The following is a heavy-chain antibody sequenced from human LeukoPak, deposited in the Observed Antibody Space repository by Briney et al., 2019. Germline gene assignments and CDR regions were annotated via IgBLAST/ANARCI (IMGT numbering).Heavy chain of an antibody. CDR1: GGTFSSYA. V-gene: IGHV1-69*13. Sequence: SAKVSCKASGGTFSSYAISWGRQAPGQGLEWMGGIIPIFGTANYAQKFQGRVTITADESTSTAYMELSSLRSEDTAVYYCASGIRGYSYGWDYWGQGTLVTVSS. D-gene: IGHD5-18*01. CDR3: ASGIRGYSYGWDY. J-gene: IGHJ4*02. CDR2: IIPIFGTA.